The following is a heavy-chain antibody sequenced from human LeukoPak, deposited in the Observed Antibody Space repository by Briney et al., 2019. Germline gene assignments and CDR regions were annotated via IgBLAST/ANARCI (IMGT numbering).Heavy chain of an antibody. CDR1: GYTFTGYY. CDR2: INPNTGGT. V-gene: IGHV1-2*02. D-gene: IGHD3-22*01. Sequence: ASVRVSCEASGYTFTGYYMHWVRQVPGQGLEWMGWINPNTGGTNSAQKFQGRVTMTRDTSITTAYMELSSLTSDDTAVYYCARGVRTYYYDTSGHYLNYWGQGTLVTVAS. J-gene: IGHJ4*02. CDR3: ARGVRTYYYDTSGHYLNY.